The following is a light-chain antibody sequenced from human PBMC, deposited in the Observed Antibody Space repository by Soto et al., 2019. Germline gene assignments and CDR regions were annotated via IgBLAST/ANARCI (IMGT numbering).Light chain of an antibody. CDR2: DVS. CDR3: SSYTTSNTRQIV. CDR1: SSDVGGYNY. V-gene: IGLV2-14*01. J-gene: IGLJ1*01. Sequence: QSVLTQPASVSGSPGQSITISCTGTSSDVGGYNYVSWYQQQPGKAPKFMIYDVSNRPSGVSNRFSGSKSGNTASLTISGLQAEDEADYYCSSYTTSNTRQIVFGTGTKLTVL.